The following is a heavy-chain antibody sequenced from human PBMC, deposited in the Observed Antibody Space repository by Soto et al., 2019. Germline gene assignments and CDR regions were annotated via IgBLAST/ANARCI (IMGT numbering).Heavy chain of an antibody. V-gene: IGHV3-7*05. CDR3: ARDRLSSAWHDAFDI. Sequence: PGGSLRLSCAASGFTFSGSWMTWVRQAPGEGLEWVANIKQDGSEKYYGDSVKGRFTISRDNAKNSLYLQMNSLRAEDTAVYYCARDRLSSAWHDAFDIWGQGTMVTVSS. D-gene: IGHD6-19*01. CDR1: GFTFSGSW. CDR2: IKQDGSEK. J-gene: IGHJ3*02.